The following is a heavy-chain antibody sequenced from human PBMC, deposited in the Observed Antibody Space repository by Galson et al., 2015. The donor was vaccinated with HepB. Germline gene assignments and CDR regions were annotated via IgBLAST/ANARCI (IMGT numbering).Heavy chain of an antibody. Sequence: SLRLSCAASGFTFSSYSMNWVRQAPGKGLEWVSSISSSSSYIYYADSVKGRFTISRDNAKNALYLQMNSLRAEDTAVYYCVGGSYDFWRAYGLLEANYNRADSCGNRTLVTASS. J-gene: IGHJ5*01. CDR2: ISSSSSYI. D-gene: IGHD3-3*01. CDR3: VGGSYDFWRAYGLLEANYNRADS. CDR1: GFTFSSYS. V-gene: IGHV3-21*01.